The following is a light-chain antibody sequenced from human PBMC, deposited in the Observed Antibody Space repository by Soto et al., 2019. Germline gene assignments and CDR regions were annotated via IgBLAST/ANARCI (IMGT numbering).Light chain of an antibody. V-gene: IGLV2-14*01. J-gene: IGLJ2*01. CDR1: SSDVGGYNY. CDR2: DVS. CDR3: SSCTITSAVV. Sequence: QSALTQPASVSGSPGQSITISCTGTSSDVGGYNYVSWYQQHPGKAPKLMIYDVSNRPSGVSNRFSGSKSGNTASLTISGLQAEDEADYYCSSCTITSAVVFGGGTKLTVL.